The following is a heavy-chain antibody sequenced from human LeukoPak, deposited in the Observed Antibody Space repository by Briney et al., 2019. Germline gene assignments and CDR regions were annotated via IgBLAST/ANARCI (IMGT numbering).Heavy chain of an antibody. CDR1: GFTFSNYA. J-gene: IGHJ4*02. Sequence: GGSLRLSCAAPGFTFSNYAMSWVRQAPGKGLEWVSAMSGSGGSTYYADSVKGRFTISRDYSKNTLYLQMNSLRAEDTAVYYCARVGSSSNPPRPLYDYWGQGTLVTVSS. V-gene: IGHV3-23*01. D-gene: IGHD3-16*02. CDR2: MSGSGGST. CDR3: ARVGSSSNPPRPLYDY.